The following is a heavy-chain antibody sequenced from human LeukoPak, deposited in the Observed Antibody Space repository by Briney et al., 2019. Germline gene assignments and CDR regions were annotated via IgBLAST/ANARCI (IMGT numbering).Heavy chain of an antibody. Sequence: GGSLRLSCAASGFTFSSYEMNWVRQAPGKGLEWVSYISSSGSTIYYADSVKGRFTISRDNAKNSLYLQMNSLRAEDTAVYYCAREGLVESYYYDSSGYFDYWGQGTLVTVSS. V-gene: IGHV3-48*03. J-gene: IGHJ4*02. D-gene: IGHD3-22*01. CDR3: AREGLVESYYYDSSGYFDY. CDR2: ISSSGSTI. CDR1: GFTFSSYE.